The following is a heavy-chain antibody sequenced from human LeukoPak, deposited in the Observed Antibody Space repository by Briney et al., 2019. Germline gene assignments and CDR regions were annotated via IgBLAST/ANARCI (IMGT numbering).Heavy chain of an antibody. V-gene: IGHV3-73*01. CDR3: SRHEALPGDY. J-gene: IGHJ4*02. CDR2: IRTKANNYAT. D-gene: IGHD2-21*02. CDR1: GFTFSGST. Sequence: GGSLRLSCAASGFTFSGSTVHWVRQASGKGLDWVGHIRTKANNYATAYAASVKGRFTISRDDSKNTAYLQMNSLKIEDAAVYYCSRHEALPGDYWGQGTLVTVSS.